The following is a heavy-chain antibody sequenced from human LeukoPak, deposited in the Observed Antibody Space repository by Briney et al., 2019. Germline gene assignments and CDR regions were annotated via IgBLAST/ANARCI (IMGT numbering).Heavy chain of an antibody. CDR3: AKEGDVDTAMVPLYYFDY. Sequence: GGSLRLSCAASGFTFDDYAVHWVRQAPGKGLEWVSGISWNSGSIGYADSVKGRFTISRDNSKNTLYLQMNSLRAEDTAVYYCAKEGDVDTAMVPLYYFDYWGQGTLVTVSS. CDR1: GFTFDDYA. V-gene: IGHV3-9*01. J-gene: IGHJ4*02. D-gene: IGHD5-18*01. CDR2: ISWNSGSI.